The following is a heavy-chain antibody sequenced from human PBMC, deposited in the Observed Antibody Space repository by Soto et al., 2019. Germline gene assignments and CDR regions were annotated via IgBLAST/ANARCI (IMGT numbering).Heavy chain of an antibody. D-gene: IGHD2-2*01. CDR2: FDPEDGET. V-gene: IGHV1-24*01. CDR1: GYTLTELS. CDR3: ATYIVPAAMRRVGYYYGMDV. J-gene: IGHJ6*02. Sequence: GASVKVSCKVSGYTLTELSMHWVRQAPGKGLEWMGGFDPEDGETIYAQKFQGRVTMTEDTSTDTAYMELSSLRSEDTAVYYCATYIVPAAMRRVGYYYGMDVWGQGTTVTVSS.